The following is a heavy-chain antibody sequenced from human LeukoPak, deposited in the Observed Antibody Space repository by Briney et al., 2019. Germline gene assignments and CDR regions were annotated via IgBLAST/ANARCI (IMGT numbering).Heavy chain of an antibody. CDR2: LIGSSGST. CDR1: GFTFDDYA. D-gene: IGHD5-12*01. V-gene: IGHV3-23*01. Sequence: PGRSLRLSCAASGFTFDDYAMHWVRQAPGKGLEWVSVLIGSSGSTDYADSVKGRFTISRDNSKNTVFLQMNSLRAEDTAIYYCAKGAYDYIEIGYFDSWGQGTLVTVSS. J-gene: IGHJ4*02. CDR3: AKGAYDYIEIGYFDS.